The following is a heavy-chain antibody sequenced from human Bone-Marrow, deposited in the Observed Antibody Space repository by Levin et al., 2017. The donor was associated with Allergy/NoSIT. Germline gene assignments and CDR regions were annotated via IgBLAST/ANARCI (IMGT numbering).Heavy chain of an antibody. Sequence: SGGSLRLSCAASGFTVSNNYMSWVRQAPGKGLEWVSVIYTDGDTRYAGSVKGRFTISRDNSKNTVYLQMNSLRAEDTAVYYCATAADLYNWFDPWGQGTLVTVSS. V-gene: IGHV3-53*01. CDR1: GFTVSNNY. J-gene: IGHJ5*02. D-gene: IGHD6-25*01. CDR3: ATAADLYNWFDP. CDR2: IYTDGDT.